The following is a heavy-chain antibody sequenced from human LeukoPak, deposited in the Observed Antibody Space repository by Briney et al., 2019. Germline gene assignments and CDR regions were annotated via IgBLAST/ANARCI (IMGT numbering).Heavy chain of an antibody. J-gene: IGHJ5*02. D-gene: IGHD2-15*01. CDR3: AGAPRVAWFDP. Sequence: SETLSLTCTVSGGSISSYYWSWIRQPPGKGLEWIGYIYYSGRANYNPSLKSRVTISVDTSKNQFSLKLSSVTAADTAVYYCAGAPRVAWFDPWGQGTMVTVSS. CDR1: GGSISSYY. V-gene: IGHV4-59*08. CDR2: IYYSGRA.